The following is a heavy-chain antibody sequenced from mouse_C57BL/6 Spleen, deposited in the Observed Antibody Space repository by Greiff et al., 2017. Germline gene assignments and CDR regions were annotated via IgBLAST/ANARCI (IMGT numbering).Heavy chain of an antibody. CDR2: IYPGDGDT. V-gene: IGHV1-80*01. Sequence: QVQLQQSGAELVKPGASVKISCKASGYAFSSYWMNWVKQRPGKGLEWIGQIYPGDGDTNYNGKFKGKATLTADKSSSTAYMQRSSLTSEDSAVYFCARSGYYGRGVYYFDYWGQGTTLTVSS. J-gene: IGHJ2*01. CDR1: GYAFSSYW. D-gene: IGHD1-1*01. CDR3: ARSGYYGRGVYYFDY.